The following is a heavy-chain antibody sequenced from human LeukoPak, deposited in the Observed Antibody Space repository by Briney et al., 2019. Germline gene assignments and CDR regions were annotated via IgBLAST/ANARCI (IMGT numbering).Heavy chain of an antibody. CDR3: ARLLRNGYYFDY. CDR2: INHSGST. J-gene: IGHJ4*02. D-gene: IGHD2-15*01. V-gene: IGHV4-34*01. CDR1: GGSFSGYY. Sequence: SETLSLTCAVYGGSFSGYYWSWIRQPPGEGLEWIGEINHSGSTNYNPSLKSRVTISVDTSKNQFSLKLSSVTAADTAVYYCARLLRNGYYFDYWGQGTLVTVSS.